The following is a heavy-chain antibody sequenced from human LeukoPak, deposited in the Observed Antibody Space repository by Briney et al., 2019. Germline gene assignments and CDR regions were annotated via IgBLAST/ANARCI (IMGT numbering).Heavy chain of an antibody. Sequence: GESLKISCKGSGYSFTSYWIGWVRQMPGKGLEWMGIIYPGDSDTRYSPSFQGQVTISADKSISTAYLQWSSLKASDTAIYYCARRCSGTRCYNQGGDYWGQGTLVTVSS. D-gene: IGHD2-2*02. CDR3: ARRCSGTRCYNQGGDY. V-gene: IGHV5-51*01. J-gene: IGHJ4*02. CDR1: GYSFTSYW. CDR2: IYPGDSDT.